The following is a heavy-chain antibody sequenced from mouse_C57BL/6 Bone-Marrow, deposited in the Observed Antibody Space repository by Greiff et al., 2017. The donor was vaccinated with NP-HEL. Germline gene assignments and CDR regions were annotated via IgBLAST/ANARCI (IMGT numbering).Heavy chain of an antibody. CDR1: GYTFSSYA. J-gene: IGHJ2*01. Sequence: EVQLMESGAGLVKPGASLKLSCAASGYTFSSYAMSWVRQTPEKRLECVAYISSGGDYTYYTDTVKGRFTISRDKARNTLYLQMSSLKSEDTAMYYCARDGDYWGQGTTLTVSS. D-gene: IGHD2-3*01. V-gene: IGHV5S21*01. CDR3: ARDGDY. CDR2: ISSGGDYT.